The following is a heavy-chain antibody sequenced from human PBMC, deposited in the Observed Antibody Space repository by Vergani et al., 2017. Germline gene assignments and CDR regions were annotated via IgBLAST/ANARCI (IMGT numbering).Heavy chain of an antibody. CDR2: ISGSGGST. J-gene: IGHJ6*02. V-gene: IGHV3-23*01. CDR1: GFTFSSYA. CDR3: AKDNQGVSGYVPPRGMDV. D-gene: IGHD5-12*01. Sequence: EVQLLESGGGLVQPGGSLRLSCAASGFTFSSYAMRWVRQAPGKGLGWVSAISGSGGSTYYADSVKGRFTISRDNSQNTLYLQMNSLRAGDTAVYYCAKDNQGVSGYVPPRGMDVWGQGTTVTVSS.